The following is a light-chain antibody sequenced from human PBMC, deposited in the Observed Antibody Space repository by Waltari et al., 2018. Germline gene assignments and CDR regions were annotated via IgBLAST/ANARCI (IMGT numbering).Light chain of an antibody. V-gene: IGLV1-47*01. CDR1: RSDIGNNY. CDR3: ASWDDRLGGVL. J-gene: IGLJ2*01. Sequence: QSVLTQPPSASGPPGQKVTMSCSGGRSDIGNNYVYWYQQIPGTTPKLLIYRNTQRPSGVPDRISASKSGTSASLAISGLRSEDEAIYYCASWDDRLGGVLFGGGTKLTVL. CDR2: RNT.